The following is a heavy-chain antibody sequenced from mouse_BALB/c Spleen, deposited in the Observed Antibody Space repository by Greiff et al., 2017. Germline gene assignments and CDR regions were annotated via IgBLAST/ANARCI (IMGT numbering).Heavy chain of an antibody. CDR3: ARLGDYYGSSYGWFAY. CDR2: ISNGGGST. D-gene: IGHD1-1*01. CDR1: GFTFSSYT. J-gene: IGHJ3*01. V-gene: IGHV5-12-2*01. Sequence: EVKLMESGGGLVQPGGSLKLSCAASGFTFSSYTMSWVRQTPEKRLEWVAYISNGGGSTYYPDTVKGRFTISRDNAKNTLYLQMSSLKSEDTAMYYCARLGDYYGSSYGWFAYWGQGTLVTVSA.